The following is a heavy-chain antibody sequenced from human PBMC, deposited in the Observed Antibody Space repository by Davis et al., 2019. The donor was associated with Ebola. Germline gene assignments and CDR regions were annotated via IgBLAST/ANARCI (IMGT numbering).Heavy chain of an antibody. V-gene: IGHV4-59*08. CDR1: GGSFSGYY. CDR3: ARLGNYYGSGSHDY. D-gene: IGHD3-10*01. Sequence: SETLSLTCAVYGGSFSGYYWSWIRQPPGKGLEWIGYIYYSGSTNYNPSLKSRVTISVDTSKNQFSLKLSSVTAADTAVYYCARLGNYYGSGSHDYWGQGTLVTVSS. CDR2: IYYSGST. J-gene: IGHJ4*02.